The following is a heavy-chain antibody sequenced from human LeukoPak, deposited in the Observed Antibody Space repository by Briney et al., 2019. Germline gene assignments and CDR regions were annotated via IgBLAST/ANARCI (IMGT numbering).Heavy chain of an antibody. CDR2: INHSGST. Sequence: PSQTLSLTCSVYGASFSGYYWSWIRQPPGKGLEWIGEINHSGSTNYNPSLKSRVTISVDTSKNQFSLKPSSVTAADTAVYYCARRGCLSSGWYRRGYYFDYWGQGTLVSVSS. V-gene: IGHV4-34*01. CDR3: ARRGCLSSGWYRRGYYFDY. CDR1: GASFSGYY. J-gene: IGHJ4*02. D-gene: IGHD6-19*01.